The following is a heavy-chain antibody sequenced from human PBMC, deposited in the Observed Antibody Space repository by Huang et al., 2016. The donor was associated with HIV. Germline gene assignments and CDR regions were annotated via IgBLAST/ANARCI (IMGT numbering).Heavy chain of an antibody. Sequence: EVHLVESGGDLVQPGGSLRLSCVASGFNFSAYWMSWVRQGPGKGLEWWANIKQDGSEKNYVDSVKGRFTISRDNAKNSVYLQLTSLRAEDTAVYYCARGGIYYDVLTGRHYYYNGLDVWGQGTTVTVSS. CDR3: ARGGIYYDVLTGRHYYYNGLDV. D-gene: IGHD3-9*01. CDR2: IKQDGSEK. J-gene: IGHJ6*02. CDR1: GFNFSAYW. V-gene: IGHV3-7*01.